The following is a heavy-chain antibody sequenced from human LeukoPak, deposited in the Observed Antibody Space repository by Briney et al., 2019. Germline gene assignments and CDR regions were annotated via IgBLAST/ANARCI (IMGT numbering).Heavy chain of an antibody. Sequence: SETLSLTCTVSGGSISSYYWSWIRQPPGKGLEWIGYIYYSGSTNYNPSLKSRVTISVDTSKNQFSLKLSSVTAADTAVYYCARCIAVAGAFDYWGQGTLVTVSS. D-gene: IGHD6-19*01. J-gene: IGHJ4*02. CDR2: IYYSGST. CDR1: GGSISSYY. CDR3: ARCIAVAGAFDY. V-gene: IGHV4-59*01.